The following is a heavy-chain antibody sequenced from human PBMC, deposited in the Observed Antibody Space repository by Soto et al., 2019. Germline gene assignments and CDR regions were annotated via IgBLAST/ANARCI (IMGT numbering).Heavy chain of an antibody. D-gene: IGHD1-26*01. CDR2: IYHSGST. J-gene: IGHJ4*02. V-gene: IGHV4-38-2*02. CDR3: ARDGTIVGATFFDY. Sequence: SETLSLTCAVSGYSISSGYYWGWIRQPPGKGLEWIGSIYHSGSTYYNPSLKSRVTISVDTSKNQFSLKLSSVTAADTAVYYCARDGTIVGATFFDYWGQGTLVTVSS. CDR1: GYSISSGYY.